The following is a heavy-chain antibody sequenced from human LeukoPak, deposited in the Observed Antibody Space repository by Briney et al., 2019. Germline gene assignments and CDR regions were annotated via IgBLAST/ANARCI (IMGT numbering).Heavy chain of an antibody. Sequence: GGSLRLSCAASGFTFSSYSMNWVRQAPGKGLEWVSSISSSSSYIYYADSVKGRFTISRDNAKDSLYLQMNSLRAEDTAVYYCARDNGGSHDPHYYDSSGYYTRGFDYWGQGTLVTVSS. D-gene: IGHD3-22*01. CDR3: ARDNGGSHDPHYYDSSGYYTRGFDY. V-gene: IGHV3-21*01. CDR2: ISSSSSYI. J-gene: IGHJ4*02. CDR1: GFTFSSYS.